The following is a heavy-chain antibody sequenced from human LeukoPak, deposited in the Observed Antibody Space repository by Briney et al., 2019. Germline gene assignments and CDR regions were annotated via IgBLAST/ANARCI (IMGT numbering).Heavy chain of an antibody. Sequence: GGSLRLSCAASGFTFSSYEMNWVRQAPGKGLEWVSSISSSSSYIYYADSVKGRFTISRDNAKNSLYLQMNSLRAEDTAVYYCAREISVAGLPIWGQGTMVTVSS. V-gene: IGHV3-21*01. D-gene: IGHD6-19*01. CDR2: ISSSSSYI. J-gene: IGHJ3*02. CDR3: AREISVAGLPI. CDR1: GFTFSSYE.